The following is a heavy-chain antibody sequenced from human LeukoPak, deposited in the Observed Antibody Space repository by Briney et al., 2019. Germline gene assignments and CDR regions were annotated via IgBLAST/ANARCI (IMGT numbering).Heavy chain of an antibody. V-gene: IGHV1-58*02. CDR2: IVVGSGDT. CDR1: GFTFTSSA. D-gene: IGHD4-17*01. J-gene: IGHJ6*02. Sequence: GTSVKVSCKASGFTFTSSAMQWVRQARGQRLEWIGWIVVGSGDTNYAQKFQERVTITRDMSTSTAYMELSSLRTEDTAVYFCAAVVSTVTTGYYGMDVWGQGTTVAVSS. CDR3: AAVVSTVTTGYYGMDV.